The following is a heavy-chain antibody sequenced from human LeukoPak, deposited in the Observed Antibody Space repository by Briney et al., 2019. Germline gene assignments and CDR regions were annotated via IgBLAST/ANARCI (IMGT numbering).Heavy chain of an antibody. D-gene: IGHD1-26*01. CDR3: ARTQSSGIVGATTQFEY. CDR2: MYHSGST. J-gene: IGHJ4*02. Sequence: SETLSLTCAVSGYSISSGYYWGWIRPPPGKGLEWIGSMYHSGSTYYNPSLKSRVTISVDTSKNQFSLKVASVTAADTAVYFCARTQSSGIVGATTQFEYWGQGTLVTVSS. V-gene: IGHV4-38-2*01. CDR1: GYSISSGYY.